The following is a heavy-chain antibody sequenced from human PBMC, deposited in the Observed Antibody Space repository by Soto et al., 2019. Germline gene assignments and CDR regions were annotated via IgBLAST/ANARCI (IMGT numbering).Heavy chain of an antibody. D-gene: IGHD3-9*01. Sequence: NPSATLSLPCTVSGGSVNSVTYYWCLIRQPPGKGLEWIGYIYYSGSTNYNPSLKNRVTMSIDTSKNHFSLNLSSMTAADTAVYYCARTEAGYFDYWGQGTLVTVSS. CDR3: ARTEAGYFDY. CDR2: IYYSGST. J-gene: IGHJ4*02. CDR1: GGSVNSVTYY. V-gene: IGHV4-61*03.